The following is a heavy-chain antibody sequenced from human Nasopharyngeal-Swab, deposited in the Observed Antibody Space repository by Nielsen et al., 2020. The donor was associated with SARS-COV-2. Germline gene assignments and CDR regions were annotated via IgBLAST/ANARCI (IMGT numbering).Heavy chain of an antibody. Sequence: ASVKVSCKASGYTFTSYAMNWVLQAPGQGLEWMGWINTNTGNPTYAQGFTGRFVFSLDTSVSTAYLQISSLKAEDTAVYYCARVEGIVATIFYYYYGMEVWGQGTTVTVSS. CDR3: ARVEGIVATIFYYYYGMEV. J-gene: IGHJ6*02. CDR2: INTNTGNP. CDR1: GYTFTSYA. D-gene: IGHD5-12*01. V-gene: IGHV7-4-1*02.